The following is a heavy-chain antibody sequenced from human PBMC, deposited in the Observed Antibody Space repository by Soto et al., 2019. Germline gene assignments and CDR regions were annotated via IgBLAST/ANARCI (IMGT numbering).Heavy chain of an antibody. V-gene: IGHV3-7*01. CDR3: ARERTYGDNGRFDP. CDR2: IKKDGSEK. J-gene: IGHJ5*01. CDR1: GFTFSSYW. D-gene: IGHD4-17*01. Sequence: EVQLVESGGGLVQPGGSLRLSCAASGFTFSSYWMSWVRQAPGKGLEWVANIKKDGSEKYYVDSVKGRFTNATDNAKNSLYLQMPSMRAEDTAVYYCARERTYGDNGRFDPWGEGTLVTFSS.